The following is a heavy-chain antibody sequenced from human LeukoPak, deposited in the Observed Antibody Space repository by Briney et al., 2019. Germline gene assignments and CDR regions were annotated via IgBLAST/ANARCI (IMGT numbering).Heavy chain of an antibody. CDR1: GSTLGAFG. CDR2: IKKDGAEK. CDR3: ATFAGVVPGGLLL. V-gene: IGHV3-7*01. D-gene: IGHD2-15*01. J-gene: IGHJ6*04. Sequence: GGSLRPSWLPPGSTLGAFGMGWVRRPPGKGLEWVAKIKKDGAEKEYVDAVKGRFSIFRDNAKNSVDLQMNGRRAEDTAVYYCATFAGVVPGGLLLWGRGTTVIVSS.